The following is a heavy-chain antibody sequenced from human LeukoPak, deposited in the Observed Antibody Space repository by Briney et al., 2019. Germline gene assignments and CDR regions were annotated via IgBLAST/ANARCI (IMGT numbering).Heavy chain of an antibody. Sequence: SETLSLTCAVYGVSFSGYYWSWIRQPPGKGLEWIGEINHSGSTNYNPSLKSRVTISVDTSKNQFSLKLSSVTAAGTAVYYCATGGIAAALSWPYWGQGTLVTVSS. D-gene: IGHD6-13*01. J-gene: IGHJ4*02. CDR2: INHSGST. CDR3: ATGGIAAALSWPY. CDR1: GVSFSGYY. V-gene: IGHV4-34*01.